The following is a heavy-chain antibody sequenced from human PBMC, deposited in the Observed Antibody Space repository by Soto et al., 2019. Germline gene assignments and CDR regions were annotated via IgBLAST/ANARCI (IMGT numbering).Heavy chain of an antibody. CDR1: GFTFNSYD. D-gene: IGHD6-19*01. CDR3: ARGAGTDRDRKGYGMDV. Sequence: GGSRRRSWAASGFTFNSYDMNWVRQSPGEELEWVSSISSSSSFIYYADSVKGRFTISRDNAKNSVYLQMNSLRAEDTAVYYCARGAGTDRDRKGYGMDVWGQGTTVTVSS. V-gene: IGHV3-21*01. J-gene: IGHJ6*02. CDR2: ISSSSSFI.